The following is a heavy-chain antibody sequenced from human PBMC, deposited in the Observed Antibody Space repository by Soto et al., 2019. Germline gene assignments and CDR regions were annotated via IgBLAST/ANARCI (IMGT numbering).Heavy chain of an antibody. V-gene: IGHV3-23*01. Sequence: GGSLRLSCEVSGFTFSDYAMSWVRQAPGKGLEWVSSIGRTGSTTYHADSVKGRFTISRDNSENTLYLQMNSLRAEDTAAYYCARDDCSSTSCYRMDVWGQGTTVTVSS. CDR2: IGRTGSTT. J-gene: IGHJ6*02. CDR3: ARDDCSSTSCYRMDV. CDR1: GFTFSDYA. D-gene: IGHD2-2*02.